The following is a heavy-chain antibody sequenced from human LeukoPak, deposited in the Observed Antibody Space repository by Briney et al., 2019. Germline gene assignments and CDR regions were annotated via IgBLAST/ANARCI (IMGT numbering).Heavy chain of an antibody. V-gene: IGHV1-69*05. CDR3: ERASKVGAPYYFDY. D-gene: IGHD1-26*01. CDR1: GGTFSSYA. CDR2: IIPIFGTA. Sequence: WASVKVSCKASGGTFSSYAISWVRQAPGQGREWMGRIIPIFGTANYAQKFQGRVTITTDESTSTAYMELSSLRSEDTAVYYCERASKVGAPYYFDYWGQGTLVTVSS. J-gene: IGHJ4*02.